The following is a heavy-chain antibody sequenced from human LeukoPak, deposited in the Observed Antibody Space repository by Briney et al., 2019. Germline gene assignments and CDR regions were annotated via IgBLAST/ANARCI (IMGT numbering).Heavy chain of an antibody. CDR1: GFTFSSYG. V-gene: IGHV3-30*18. Sequence: GGSLRLSCAASGFTFSSYGMHWVRQAPGKGLEWVAVISYDGSNKYYADSVKGRFTISRDNSKNTLYLQMNSLRAEDTAVYYCAKEIRFLEWSPNFDYWGQGTLVTVSS. CDR3: AKEIRFLEWSPNFDY. J-gene: IGHJ4*02. D-gene: IGHD3-3*01. CDR2: ISYDGSNK.